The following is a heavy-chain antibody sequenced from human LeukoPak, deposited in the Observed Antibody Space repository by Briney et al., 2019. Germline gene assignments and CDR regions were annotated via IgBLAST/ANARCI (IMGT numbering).Heavy chain of an antibody. V-gene: IGHV1-18*04. Sequence: DSVKVSCKASGYTFTSNGVTWVRQAPGQGLEWMGWISANNGYTNYAQKFQDRVTLTTGTSTSTAYMELRSLRSDDTAVYYCARGNSASEIYHYLNWFDPWGQGTLVTVSS. CDR3: ARGNSASEIYHYLNWFDP. CDR2: ISANNGYT. J-gene: IGHJ5*02. CDR1: GYTFTSNG. D-gene: IGHD4-23*01.